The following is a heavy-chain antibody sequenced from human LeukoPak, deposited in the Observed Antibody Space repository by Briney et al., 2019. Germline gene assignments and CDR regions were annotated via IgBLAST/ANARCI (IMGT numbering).Heavy chain of an antibody. CDR2: ISGGSGYI. J-gene: IGHJ4*02. Sequence: GGSLRLSCAASGFTFSSYSMNWVRQAPGKGLEWVSSISGGSGYIYYADSVKGRFTISRDNARNSLCLQMNSLRAEDTAVYYCVGGPIAAAGEDYWGQGILVTVSS. D-gene: IGHD6-13*01. CDR1: GFTFSSYS. CDR3: VGGPIAAAGEDY. V-gene: IGHV3-21*01.